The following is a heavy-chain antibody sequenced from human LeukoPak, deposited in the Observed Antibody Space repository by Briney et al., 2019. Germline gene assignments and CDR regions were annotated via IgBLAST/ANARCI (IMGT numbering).Heavy chain of an antibody. V-gene: IGHV4-59*12. Sequence: ASETLSLTCTVSGGSISSYYWSWIRQPPGKGLEWIGYIYHSGSTYYNPSLKSRVTISVDRSKNQLSLKLSSVTAADTAVYYCARDSYQLGRRGTTGGYYFDYWGQGTPVTVSS. D-gene: IGHD2-2*01. CDR2: IYHSGST. J-gene: IGHJ4*02. CDR1: GGSISSYY. CDR3: ARDSYQLGRRGTTGGYYFDY.